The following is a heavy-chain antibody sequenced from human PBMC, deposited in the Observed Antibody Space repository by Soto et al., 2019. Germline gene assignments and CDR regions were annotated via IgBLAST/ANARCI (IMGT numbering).Heavy chain of an antibody. CDR1: GFTFRSFA. CDR3: VKGERGYRFGELWPPYDGFDI. V-gene: IGHV3-23*01. CDR2: ISGSGAST. J-gene: IGHJ3*02. D-gene: IGHD3-10*01. Sequence: EVQLLESGGGLVQPGGSLRLSCAASGFTFRSFAMNWVRQAPGKGLEWVSAISGSGASTYFADSVKGRVTISRDNSKNTVYLQMNSLRVEDKAIYYCVKGERGYRFGELWPPYDGFDIWGQGTVVTVSS.